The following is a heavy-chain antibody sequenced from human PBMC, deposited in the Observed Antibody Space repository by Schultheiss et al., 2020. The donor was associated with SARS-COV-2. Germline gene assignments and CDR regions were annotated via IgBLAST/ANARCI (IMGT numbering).Heavy chain of an antibody. CDR1: GGSITNTGYF. CDR3: ARRVAVAETRYRRAFDI. D-gene: IGHD6-19*01. Sequence: SETLSLTCTVSGGSITNTGYFWGWIRQHPGKGLEWIGYIYYSGSTYYNPSLKSRVTISVDTYKNQFSLKLSSVTAADTAVYYCARRVAVAETRYRRAFDIWGQGTMVTVSS. CDR2: IYYSGST. J-gene: IGHJ3*02. V-gene: IGHV4-31*03.